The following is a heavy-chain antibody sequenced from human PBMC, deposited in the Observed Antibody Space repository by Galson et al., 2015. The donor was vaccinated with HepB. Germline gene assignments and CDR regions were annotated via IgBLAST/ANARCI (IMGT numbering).Heavy chain of an antibody. V-gene: IGHV4-31*03. CDR3: ARERVGVLWFGAGGYFDY. J-gene: IGHJ4*02. D-gene: IGHD3-10*01. CDR2: IYYSGST. CDR1: GGSISSGGYY. Sequence: TLSLTCTVSGGSISSGGYYWSWICQHPGKGLEWIGYIYYSGSTYYNPSLKSRVTISVDASKNQFSLKLSSVTAADTAVYYCARERVGVLWFGAGGYFDYWGQGTLVTVSS.